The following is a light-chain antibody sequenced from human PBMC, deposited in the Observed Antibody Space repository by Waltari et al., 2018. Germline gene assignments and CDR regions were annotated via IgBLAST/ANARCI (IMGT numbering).Light chain of an antibody. V-gene: IGLV2-14*01. CDR1: ISDVGGYIF. Sequence: QSALTQPASVSGSPGQSITISCTGTISDVGGYIFASWYQVHPGKVPKLIIYEVNRRPSGVSNRFAGSKSGNTASLSISGLQAEDEADFDCSSYASSGTLVFGSGTKVTVL. CDR3: SSYASSGTLV. CDR2: EVN. J-gene: IGLJ1*01.